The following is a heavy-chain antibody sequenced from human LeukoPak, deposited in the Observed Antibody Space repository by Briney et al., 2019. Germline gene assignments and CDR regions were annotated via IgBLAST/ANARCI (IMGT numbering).Heavy chain of an antibody. CDR1: GYTFTSYA. V-gene: IGHV1-3*01. Sequence: ASVKVSCKASGYTFTSYAMHWVRQAPGQRLEWMGWINADNGNTKYSQKFQGRVTITRDTSASTAYMELSSLRSEDTAVYYCARDTAMVTLVSWFDYWGQGTLVTVSS. CDR2: INADNGNT. J-gene: IGHJ4*02. D-gene: IGHD5-18*01. CDR3: ARDTAMVTLVSWFDY.